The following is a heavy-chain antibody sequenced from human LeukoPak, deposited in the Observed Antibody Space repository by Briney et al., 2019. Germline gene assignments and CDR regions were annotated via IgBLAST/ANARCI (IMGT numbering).Heavy chain of an antibody. CDR1: GDSISSGDYY. D-gene: IGHD5-18*01. J-gene: IGHJ4*02. CDR2: ISSSGST. Sequence: SETLSLTCTVSGDSISSGDYYWSWIRQPAGKGLEWIGRISSSGSTNYNPSLKSRVTISVDTSKNQFSLTLSSVTAADTAVYYCARVGSGRYNYGYSLVYWGQGTLVTVSS. CDR3: ARVGSGRYNYGYSLVY. V-gene: IGHV4-61*02.